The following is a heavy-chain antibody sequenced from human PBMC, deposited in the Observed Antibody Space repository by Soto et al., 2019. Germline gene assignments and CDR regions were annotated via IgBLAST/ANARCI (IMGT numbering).Heavy chain of an antibody. D-gene: IGHD3-16*01. Sequence: ASVKVSCKASGYTFTSYGISWVRQAPGQGLEWMGWISAYNGNTNYAQKLQGRVTMTTDTSTSTAYMELRSLRSDDTAVYYCARSSFGRRPYYYYYGMDVWGQGTAVTVSS. CDR2: ISAYNGNT. V-gene: IGHV1-18*04. CDR1: GYTFTSYG. CDR3: ARSSFGRRPYYYYYGMDV. J-gene: IGHJ6*02.